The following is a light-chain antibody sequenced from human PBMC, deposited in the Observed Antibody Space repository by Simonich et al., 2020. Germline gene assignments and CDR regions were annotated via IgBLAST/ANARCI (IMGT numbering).Light chain of an antibody. CDR3: SSYTSSSTNVV. Sequence: QSALIQPPSVSGSPGQSVTISCTGTSSDVGGYNYVSWYPQHPGKAPKLMIYDLSNRPSGVSNRFSGSKSGNTASLTISGLQAEDEADYYCSSYTSSSTNVVFGGGTKLTVL. V-gene: IGLV2-14*03. J-gene: IGLJ2*01. CDR2: DLS. CDR1: SSDVGGYNY.